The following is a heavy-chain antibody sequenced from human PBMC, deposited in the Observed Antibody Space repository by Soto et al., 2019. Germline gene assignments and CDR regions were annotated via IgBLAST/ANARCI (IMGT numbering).Heavy chain of an antibody. V-gene: IGHV1-46*01. D-gene: IGHD2-21*02. CDR3: ARGSIVVVTAIVSQYDAFDI. CDR2: LNPSGGTT. Sequence: QVQLVQSGAEVKKPGASVKVSCRASGYTFTGYYLHWVRQAPGQGLEWLGILNPSGGTTSYAHKFQGRVTMTRDTSTSTVYMDLSSLRSEDTAVYYCARGSIVVVTAIVSQYDAFDIWGQGTMVTVSS. CDR1: GYTFTGYY. J-gene: IGHJ3*02.